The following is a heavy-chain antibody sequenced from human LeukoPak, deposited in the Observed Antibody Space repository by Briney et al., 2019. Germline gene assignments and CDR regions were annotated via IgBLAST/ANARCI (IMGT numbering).Heavy chain of an antibody. CDR2: FDPEDGET. Sequence: ASVKVSCKVSGYTLTELSMHWVRQAPGKGLEWMGGFDPEDGETIYTQKFQGRVTMTEDTSTDTAYMELNSLRSDDTAVYYCATDPGEIVPAAKGPRGDYCYGMDVWGQGTTVTVSS. CDR3: ATDPGEIVPAAKGPRGDYCYGMDV. CDR1: GYTLTELS. D-gene: IGHD2-2*01. J-gene: IGHJ6*02. V-gene: IGHV1-24*01.